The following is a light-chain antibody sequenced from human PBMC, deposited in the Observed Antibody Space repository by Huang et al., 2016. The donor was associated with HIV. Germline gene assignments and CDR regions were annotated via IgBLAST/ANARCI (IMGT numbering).Light chain of an antibody. V-gene: IGKV1-13*02. J-gene: IGKJ2*01. CDR2: GAS. CDR3: QQFNSYPYT. CDR1: QGISNS. Sequence: AIQLTQSPSSLSTFVGDRVTITCRASQGISNSFAWYQQKPGNAPRLLIYGASTLQSGVPSRFRGSGSGTDFTLTIDSLQPEDFATYYCQQFNSYPYTFGQGTKLEIK.